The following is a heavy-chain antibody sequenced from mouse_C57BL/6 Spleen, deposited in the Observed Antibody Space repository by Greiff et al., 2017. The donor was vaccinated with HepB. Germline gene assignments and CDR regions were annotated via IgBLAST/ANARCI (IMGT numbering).Heavy chain of an antibody. CDR1: GFTFRSYG. V-gene: IGHV5-6*01. J-gene: IGHJ2*01. CDR3: AGDTAVVDDYSGC. CDR2: ISSGGSYT. Sequence: EVQLVESGGDLVKPGGSLKLPCAASGFTFRSYGMSWVRQTPDKRLEWVATISSGGSYTYYPDSVKGRCTISRDNAKNTLYLQMSSLKSEDTALYYCAGDTAVVDDYSGCWGQGTTLTVSS. D-gene: IGHD1-1*01.